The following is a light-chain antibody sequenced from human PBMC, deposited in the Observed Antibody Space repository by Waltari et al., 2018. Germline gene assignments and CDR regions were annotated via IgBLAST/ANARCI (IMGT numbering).Light chain of an antibody. CDR3: QQYNSYPFT. CDR1: QSISSW. CDR2: KAS. Sequence: DIQMTQSPSTLSASVGDRVTITCRASQSISSWLAWYQQKPGKAPKLIYKASSLESGVPSRFSGSGSGTEFTLTISSLQPDDFATYYCQQYNSYPFTFGPGTKVDIK. J-gene: IGKJ3*01. V-gene: IGKV1-5*03.